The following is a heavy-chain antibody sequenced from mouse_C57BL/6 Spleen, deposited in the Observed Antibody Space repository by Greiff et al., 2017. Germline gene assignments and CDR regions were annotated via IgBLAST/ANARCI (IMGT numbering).Heavy chain of an antibody. J-gene: IGHJ2*01. Sequence: VQLQPSGAELATPGASVQLSCKASGYTFTSYWMHWVKQRPGQGLEWIGYIHPSSGYTKYNQKFKDKATLTADKSSSTSYMQLSSLTYEDSAVDYCVSYYRWGQGTTLTVSS. D-gene: IGHD2-10*01. CDR1: GYTFTSYW. V-gene: IGHV1-7*01. CDR3: VSYYR. CDR2: IHPSSGYT.